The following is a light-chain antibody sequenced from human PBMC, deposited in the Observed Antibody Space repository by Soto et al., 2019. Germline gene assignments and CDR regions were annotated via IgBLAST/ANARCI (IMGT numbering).Light chain of an antibody. J-gene: IGKJ1*01. V-gene: IGKV3-20*01. CDR2: VAS. Sequence: IVLTPSPGTLTLSPGERATLSCRASQSVSSNYLAWYQQKPGQAPRLLIYVASDRATGIPDRFSGSGSGTDFTLTISRLEPEDFAVYYCQQYGTSPWTFGQGTKVDI. CDR1: QSVSSNY. CDR3: QQYGTSPWT.